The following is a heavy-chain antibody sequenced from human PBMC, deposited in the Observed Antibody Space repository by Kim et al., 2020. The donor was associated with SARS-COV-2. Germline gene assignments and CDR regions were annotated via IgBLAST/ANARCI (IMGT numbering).Heavy chain of an antibody. CDR3: AREAGVMAGGGMDV. V-gene: IGHV3-30*07. Sequence: ADPVKGLFTIPRDNSKKTLYLQMNSLGAEDTAVYYCAREAGVMAGGGMDVWGQGTTVTVSS. D-gene: IGHD3-16*01. J-gene: IGHJ6*02.